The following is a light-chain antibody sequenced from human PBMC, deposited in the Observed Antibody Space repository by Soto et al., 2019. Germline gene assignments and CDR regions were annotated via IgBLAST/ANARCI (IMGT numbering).Light chain of an antibody. V-gene: IGLV2-14*01. CDR2: DVS. CDR1: SSDVGGSNY. CDR3: SSYTSSSLYV. J-gene: IGLJ1*01. Sequence: QSVLTQPASVSGSPGQSITISCTGTSSDVGGSNYVSWYQQLPGKAPKLMIYDVSDRPSGVSNRFSGSKSGNTASLTISGLQAEDQADYYCSSYTSSSLYVFGTGTKVTXL.